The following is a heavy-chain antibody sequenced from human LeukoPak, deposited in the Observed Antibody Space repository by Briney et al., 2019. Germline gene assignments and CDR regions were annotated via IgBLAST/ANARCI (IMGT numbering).Heavy chain of an antibody. CDR3: ANYGAGTYRFDP. CDR1: GASISSGGYC. Sequence: PSQTLSLTCTVSGASISSGGYCWSWIRQHPGKGLEWIGYICYSGTTYYNPSLKSRVTISVDMSENQFSLKLSSVTAADTAVYYCANYGAGTYRFDPWGQETLVTVSS. J-gene: IGHJ5*02. V-gene: IGHV4-31*03. D-gene: IGHD3-10*01. CDR2: ICYSGTT.